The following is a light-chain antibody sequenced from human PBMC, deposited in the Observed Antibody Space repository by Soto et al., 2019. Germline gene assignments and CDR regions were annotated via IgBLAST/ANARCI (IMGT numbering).Light chain of an antibody. CDR1: QTIKNY. V-gene: IGKV1-39*01. Sequence: DIQMTQSPSSLSASVGDSVTITCRASQTIKNYLNWYQQKPGRAPNLLIYSASTLHSGVPSRFSGTGSGTDFTLTISRLEPEDFAVYYCQQYGSSPYTFGLGTRLEIK. CDR2: SAS. CDR3: QQYGSSPYT. J-gene: IGKJ5*01.